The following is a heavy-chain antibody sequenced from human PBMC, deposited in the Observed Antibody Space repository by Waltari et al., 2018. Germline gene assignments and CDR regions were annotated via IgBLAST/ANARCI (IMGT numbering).Heavy chain of an antibody. Sequence: EVQLVESGGGFVQPGRSLIPSCAASGVTFYDYAMHGRMQARGKGLEGVSGISWNSGSIGYADSVKGRITISRDNAKNSLYLQMNSLRAEDTALYYCAKDKANYYGSGSSSDYYYYGMDVWGQGTTVTVS. CDR3: AKDKANYYGSGSSSDYYYYGMDV. CDR1: GVTFYDYA. D-gene: IGHD3-10*01. J-gene: IGHJ6*02. CDR2: ISWNSGSI. V-gene: IGHV3-9*01.